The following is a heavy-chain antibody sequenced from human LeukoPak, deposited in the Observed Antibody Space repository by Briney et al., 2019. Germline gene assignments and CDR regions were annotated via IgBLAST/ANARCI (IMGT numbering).Heavy chain of an antibody. CDR2: ISSSGSAI. Sequence: GGSLRLSCAASGFTFSSYEMNWVRQAPGKGLEWVSYISSSGSAIYYADSVKGRFTISRDNAKNSLYLQMNSLRAEDTAVCYCASYSNGWRAFGYWGQGTLVTVSS. J-gene: IGHJ4*02. D-gene: IGHD6-19*01. CDR3: ASYSNGWRAFGY. V-gene: IGHV3-48*03. CDR1: GFTFSSYE.